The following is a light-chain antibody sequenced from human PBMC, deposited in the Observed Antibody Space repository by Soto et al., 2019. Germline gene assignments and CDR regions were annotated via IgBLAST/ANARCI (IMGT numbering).Light chain of an antibody. Sequence: QSALTQPASVSGSPGQSITISCTGTSSDVGGYNYVSWYQQHPGKAPKLMIFEVSSRPSGVSHRFSGSKSGNTASLTISGLQAEDEADYYCSSYTSSSTLYVFGSGTKVTVL. CDR2: EVS. V-gene: IGLV2-14*01. CDR3: SSYTSSSTLYV. CDR1: SSDVGGYNY. J-gene: IGLJ1*01.